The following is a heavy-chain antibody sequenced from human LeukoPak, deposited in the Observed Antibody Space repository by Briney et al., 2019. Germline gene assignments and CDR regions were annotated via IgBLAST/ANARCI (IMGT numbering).Heavy chain of an antibody. CDR1: GFTFSSYE. CDR3: AKAGPGFGFDY. D-gene: IGHD3-10*01. Sequence: GGSLRLSCAASGFTFSSYEMKWVRQAPGKGLEWVSDISSSGSTINYADSVKGRFTISRDKAKNSLNLQMNSLRAEDTALYYCAKAGPGFGFDYWGQGTLVTVSS. J-gene: IGHJ4*02. V-gene: IGHV3-48*03. CDR2: ISSSGSTI.